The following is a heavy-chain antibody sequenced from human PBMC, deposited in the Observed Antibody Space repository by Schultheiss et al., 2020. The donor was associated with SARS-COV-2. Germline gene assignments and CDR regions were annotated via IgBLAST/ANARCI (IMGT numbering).Heavy chain of an antibody. J-gene: IGHJ6*02. CDR3: ARLRVRGVDKYGMDV. D-gene: IGHD3-10*01. Sequence: ASVKVSCKASGYTFTGYYMHWVRQAPGQGLEWMGWMNPNSGNAGYAQKFQGRVTMTRNTSISTAYMELSSLRSEDTAVYYCARLRVRGVDKYGMDVWGQGTTVTVSS. CDR1: GYTFTGYY. CDR2: MNPNSGNA. V-gene: IGHV1-8*02.